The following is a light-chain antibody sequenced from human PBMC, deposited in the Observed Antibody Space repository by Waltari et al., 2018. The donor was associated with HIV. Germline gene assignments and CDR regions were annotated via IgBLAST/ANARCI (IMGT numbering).Light chain of an antibody. CDR2: EVI. Sequence: QSALTQPAAVSGSPGQSLTISCTGTSRDVGCYNYVSWYQQPPGKAPKSMIYEVINRPSGVSNRFSGSKSGNTASLTISGLQAEDEADYYCSSYTSSSTLVVFGGGTKLTVL. J-gene: IGLJ2*01. V-gene: IGLV2-14*01. CDR1: SRDVGCYNY. CDR3: SSYTSSSTLVV.